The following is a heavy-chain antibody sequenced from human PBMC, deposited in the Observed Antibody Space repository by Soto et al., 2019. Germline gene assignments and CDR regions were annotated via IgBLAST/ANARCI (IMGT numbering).Heavy chain of an antibody. CDR3: AREECRGSSGVCYGVDS. J-gene: IGHJ4*02. CDR2: ISSSSSTI. D-gene: IGHD3-22*01. V-gene: IGHV3-48*01. Sequence: EVQLVESGGGLVQPGGSLRLSCAASGFTFSAYSMNWVRQAPGKGLEWVSYISSSSSTIFYADSVKDRFTLSRDNAKHSLFLQMNILRAEDTSVYFCAREECRGSSGVCYGVDSWCQGTLVTVSS. CDR1: GFTFSAYS.